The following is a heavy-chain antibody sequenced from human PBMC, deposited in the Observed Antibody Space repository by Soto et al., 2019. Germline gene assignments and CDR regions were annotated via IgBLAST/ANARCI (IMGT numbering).Heavy chain of an antibody. Sequence: SETLSLTCTVSGGSISSGGYYWSWIRPHPGKGLEWIVYIYYSGSTYYNPSLKSRVTISVDTTKNQFSLKLSSVPAADTAVYYCARLKQQLGPFSYFDYWGQGTLVTV. CDR3: ARLKQQLGPFSYFDY. CDR2: IYYSGST. D-gene: IGHD6-13*01. CDR1: GGSISSGGYY. V-gene: IGHV4-31*03. J-gene: IGHJ4*02.